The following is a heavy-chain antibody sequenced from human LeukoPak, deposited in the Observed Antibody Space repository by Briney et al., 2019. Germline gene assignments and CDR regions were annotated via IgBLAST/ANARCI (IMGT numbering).Heavy chain of an antibody. J-gene: IGHJ4*02. D-gene: IGHD3-9*01. CDR2: ISGSGGST. Sequence: TGGSLRLSCAASGVTFSSYAMSCVRQAPGKGLEWVSAISGSGGSTYYADSVKGRFTISRDNSKNTLYLQMNSLRAEDTAVYYCAKDLDYDILTGLDYWGQRTLVTVSS. CDR1: GVTFSSYA. CDR3: AKDLDYDILTGLDY. V-gene: IGHV3-23*01.